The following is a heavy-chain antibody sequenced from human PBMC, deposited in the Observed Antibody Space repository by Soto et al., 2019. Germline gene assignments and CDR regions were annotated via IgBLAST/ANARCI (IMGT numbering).Heavy chain of an antibody. V-gene: IGHV3-23*01. Sequence: PGGSLRLSCAASGFTFSSYAMSWVRQAPGKGLEWVSAISGSGGSTYYADSVKGRFTISRDNSKNTLYLQMNSLRAEDTAVYYCAKALTTNVDIVATLDYWGQGTLVTVSS. CDR3: AKALTTNVDIVATLDY. J-gene: IGHJ4*02. CDR2: ISGSGGST. D-gene: IGHD5-12*01. CDR1: GFTFSSYA.